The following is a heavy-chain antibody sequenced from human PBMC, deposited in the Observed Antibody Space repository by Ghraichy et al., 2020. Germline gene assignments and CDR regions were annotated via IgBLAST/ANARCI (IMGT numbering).Heavy chain of an antibody. V-gene: IGHV3-72*01. CDR2: TRNKAKKYTT. CDR3: ARSGTVTTNNYYYGMDV. J-gene: IGHJ6*02. Sequence: GGSLRLSCAASGFTFSDHYMDWVRQAPGKGLEWVGRTRNKAKKYTTEYAASVKGRFTISRDDLKNSLYLQMNSLKTEDTAVYYCARSGTVTTNNYYYGMDVWGQGTTVTVSS. D-gene: IGHD4-17*01. CDR1: GFTFSDHY.